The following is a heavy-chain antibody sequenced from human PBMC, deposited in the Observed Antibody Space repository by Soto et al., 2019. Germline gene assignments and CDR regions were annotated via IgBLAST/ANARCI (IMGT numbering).Heavy chain of an antibody. CDR3: AMYYYGSGSYYSTNWFDP. CDR1: GGTFSSYT. D-gene: IGHD3-10*01. Sequence: SLKVSCKASGGTFSSYTISWVRQAPGQGLDWMGRIIPILGIANYAQKFQCRVTITADKSTSTAYMELSSLSSEDTAVYYCAMYYYGSGSYYSTNWFDPWG. CDR2: IIPILGIA. J-gene: IGHJ5*02. V-gene: IGHV1-69*02.